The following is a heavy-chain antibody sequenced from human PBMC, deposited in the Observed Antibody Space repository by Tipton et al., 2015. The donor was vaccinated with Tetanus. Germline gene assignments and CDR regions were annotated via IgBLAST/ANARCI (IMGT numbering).Heavy chain of an antibody. CDR2: VHYSGST. V-gene: IGHV4-59*01. Sequence: TLSLTCTVSGGSISSYYWTWIRQPPGRGLEWIGYVHYSGSTNYSPSLRSRVTLSVDTSKNQFSLKLSSVTAADTAVYYCARVLRITVSGPPFYYNAMDVWGQGTTVTVSS. D-gene: IGHD6-19*01. CDR3: ARVLRITVSGPPFYYNAMDV. CDR1: GGSISSYY. J-gene: IGHJ6*02.